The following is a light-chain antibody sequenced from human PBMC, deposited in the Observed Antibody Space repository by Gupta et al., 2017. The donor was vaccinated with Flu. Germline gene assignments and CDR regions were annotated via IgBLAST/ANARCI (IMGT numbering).Light chain of an antibody. CDR2: WAS. CDR1: QSILYSSNNKNC. CDR3: QQYYANPLT. Sequence: DIVMTQSPDSLAVSLGERATINCKSSQSILYSSNNKNCLAWYQQKPGQPPKLLIYWASTRESGVPDRFSGAGSGTDFTLTISSLQAEDVAVYYCQQYYANPLTFGGGAKVEIK. V-gene: IGKV4-1*01. J-gene: IGKJ4*01.